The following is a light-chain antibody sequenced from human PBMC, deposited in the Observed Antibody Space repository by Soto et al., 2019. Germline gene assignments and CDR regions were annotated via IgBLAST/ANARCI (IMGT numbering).Light chain of an antibody. V-gene: IGKV3-15*01. CDR3: QKDNTCHSKIS. CDR1: QSVSSD. J-gene: IGKJ1*01. CDR2: GAS. Sequence: VVTQSPATLSVFPGETATLSCKASQSVSSDLAWYQQRPGQAPRLLIYGASTMATGIPASFRGSGSGTEFRLTISSLQSEDFATYYCQKDNTCHSKISYGRGTKVEI.